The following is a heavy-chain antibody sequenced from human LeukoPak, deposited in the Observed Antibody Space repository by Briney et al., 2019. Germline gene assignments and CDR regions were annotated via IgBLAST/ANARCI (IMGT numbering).Heavy chain of an antibody. D-gene: IGHD3-10*01. CDR1: GFTFSSYA. CDR2: ISSNGGNT. CDR3: ARDRDGSEGMDV. J-gene: IGHJ6*02. V-gene: IGHV3-64*01. Sequence: GGSLRLSCAASGFTFSSYAMHWVRQAPGKGLVYVSAISSNGGNTYYANSVKGRFTISRDNSKNTLYLQMGSLRAEDMAVYYCARDRDGSEGMDVWGQGTTVTVSS.